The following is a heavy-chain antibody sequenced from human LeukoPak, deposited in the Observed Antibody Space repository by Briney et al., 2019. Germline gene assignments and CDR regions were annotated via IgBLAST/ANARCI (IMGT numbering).Heavy chain of an antibody. Sequence: ASVKVSCKAPGYTFTSYDINWVRQATGQGLEWMGGFDPEDGETIYAQKFQGRVTMTEDTSTDTAYMELSSLRSEDTAVYYCATNTMVRGTLNWFDPWGQGTLVTVSS. CDR3: ATNTMVRGTLNWFDP. CDR2: FDPEDGET. D-gene: IGHD3-10*01. V-gene: IGHV1-24*01. CDR1: GYTFTSYD. J-gene: IGHJ5*02.